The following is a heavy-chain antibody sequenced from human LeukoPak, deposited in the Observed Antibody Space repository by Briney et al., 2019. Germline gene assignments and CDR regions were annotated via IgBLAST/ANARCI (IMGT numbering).Heavy chain of an antibody. CDR2: MNPNSGNT. V-gene: IGHV1-8*01. D-gene: IGHD6-19*01. Sequence: ASVKVSCKASGYTFTSYDINWVRQATGQGLEWMGWMNPNSGNTGYAQKFQGRVTMTRNTSINTAYMELSSLRSEDTAVYYCARVAVAGCPFDYYYGMDVWRQATKVTVSS. CDR3: ARVAVAGCPFDYYYGMDV. J-gene: IGHJ6*01. CDR1: GYTFTSYD.